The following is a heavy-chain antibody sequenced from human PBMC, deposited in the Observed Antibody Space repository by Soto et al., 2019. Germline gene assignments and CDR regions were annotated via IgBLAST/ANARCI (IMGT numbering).Heavy chain of an antibody. CDR2: LYNSETT. CDR3: AKSYSSNWYDYFDY. CDR1: GLEVSYNY. J-gene: IGHJ4*02. Sequence: GGSLRLSCAASGLEVSYNYMNWVRQAPGKGLEWVSVLYNSETTYYAESVKGRFTISRDTSKKTLYLQMDSLRAEDTALYYCAKSYSSNWYDYFDYWGQGTLVTVSS. D-gene: IGHD6-13*01. V-gene: IGHV3-53*01.